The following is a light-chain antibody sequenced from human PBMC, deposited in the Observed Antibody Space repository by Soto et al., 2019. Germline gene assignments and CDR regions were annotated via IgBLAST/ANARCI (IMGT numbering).Light chain of an antibody. CDR3: HQYDSSRT. J-gene: IGKJ1*01. CDR2: GAS. Sequence: EIVLTQSPGTLSLSPGERATLSCRASQTVTSTFLAWYQQKPGQATMLLIYGASRKDPGIPDSFSGSGSATDLTLTITRLEPEDFAVYYCHQYDSSRTFGQGTKVEMK. V-gene: IGKV3-20*01. CDR1: QTVTSTF.